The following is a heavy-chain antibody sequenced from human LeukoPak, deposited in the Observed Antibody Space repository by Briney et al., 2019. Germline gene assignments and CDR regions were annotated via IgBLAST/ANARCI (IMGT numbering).Heavy chain of an antibody. Sequence: GGSLRLSCAASGFTVSSHYMTWVRQAPGKGLECVSIIYSGGSTYYVDSVKGRFTISRDNSKNTLHLQMNSLRAEDTAVYYCAKDYSYYAFDYWGQGTLVTVSS. V-gene: IGHV3-66*01. D-gene: IGHD4-11*01. CDR2: IYSGGST. CDR3: AKDYSYYAFDY. CDR1: GFTVSSHY. J-gene: IGHJ4*02.